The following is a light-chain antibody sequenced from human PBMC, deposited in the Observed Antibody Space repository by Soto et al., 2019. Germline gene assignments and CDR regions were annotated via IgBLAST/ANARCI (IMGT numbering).Light chain of an antibody. Sequence: EIVMTQSPATLSGSPGERATLSCRASRSVDSSLAWYQQKPGQAPRLLIYGASTRATGIPARFSGSGSGTEFTLTISSLQPEDFAVYYCHQYNNCPTETFGQGTKV. CDR2: GAS. V-gene: IGKV3-15*01. CDR3: HQYNNCPTET. J-gene: IGKJ1*01. CDR1: RSVDSS.